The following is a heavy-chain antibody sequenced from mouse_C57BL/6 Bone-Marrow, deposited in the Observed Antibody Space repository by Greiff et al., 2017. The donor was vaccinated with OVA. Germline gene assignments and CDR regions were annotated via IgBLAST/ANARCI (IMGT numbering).Heavy chain of an antibody. J-gene: IGHJ3*01. D-gene: IGHD1-1*01. Sequence: QVQLKQPGAELVKPGASVKMSCKASGYTFTSYWITWVKQRPGQGLEWIGDIYPGSGSTNYNEKFKSKATLTVDTSSSTAYMQLSSLTSEDSAVYYCARCGSSYGGWFAYWGQGTLVTVSA. CDR2: IYPGSGST. CDR3: ARCGSSYGGWFAY. CDR1: GYTFTSYW. V-gene: IGHV1-55*01.